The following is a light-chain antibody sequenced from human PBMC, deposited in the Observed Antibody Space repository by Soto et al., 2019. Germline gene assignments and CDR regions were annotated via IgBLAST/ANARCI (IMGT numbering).Light chain of an antibody. J-gene: IGKJ4*01. V-gene: IGKV3-20*01. CDR2: GAS. CDR1: QSVSSSN. Sequence: ETVLTQSPGTLSLSPGQRATLSCRASQSVSSSNLAWYQQKPGQAPRLLIYGASSRATGIPDRFSGSWSGTDFTLTISGLEPEDFAVYFCQQYVGSGPVTFGGGTKVEVK. CDR3: QQYVGSGPVT.